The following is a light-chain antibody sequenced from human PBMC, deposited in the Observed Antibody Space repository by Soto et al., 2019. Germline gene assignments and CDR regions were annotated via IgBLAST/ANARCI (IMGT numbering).Light chain of an antibody. V-gene: IGKV3-20*01. CDR1: QSVGSR. Sequence: EIVLTQSPGTLSLSPGDRATLSCWASQSVGSRLAWYQQKPGQAPRLLISGASSRATGIPDRFSGGGSATDFTLTISRLEPEDFALYYCQHYGTSPITFGQGTRLEIK. CDR3: QHYGTSPIT. CDR2: GAS. J-gene: IGKJ5*01.